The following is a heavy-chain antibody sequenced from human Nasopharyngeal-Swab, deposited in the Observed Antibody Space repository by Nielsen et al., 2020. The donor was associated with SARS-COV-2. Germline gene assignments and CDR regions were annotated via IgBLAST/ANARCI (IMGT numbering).Heavy chain of an antibody. J-gene: IGHJ6*03. D-gene: IGHD2-2*01. V-gene: IGHV4-4*02. Sequence: WIRQPPGKGLEWIGEIYHSGSTNYNPSPKSRVTISVDKSKNQFSLKLSSVTAADTAVYYCARERLGYCSSTSCYGGERYYYYYMDVWGQGTTVTVSS. CDR2: IYHSGST. CDR3: ARERLGYCSSTSCYGGERYYYYYMDV.